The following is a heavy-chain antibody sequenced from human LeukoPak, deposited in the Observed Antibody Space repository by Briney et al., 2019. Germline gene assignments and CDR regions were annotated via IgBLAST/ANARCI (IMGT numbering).Heavy chain of an antibody. J-gene: IGHJ2*01. CDR2: IYAGGNT. CDR3: ARRGYCSGGACYSSYFDL. CDR1: GFIVSSDY. V-gene: IGHV3-53*01. Sequence: PGGSLRLSCVASGFIVSSDYMNCVRQAPGKGLEWVSSIYAGGNTYYADPVKGRFTISRDNSQNGVFLQMNGLRGEDTAIYYCARRGYCSGGACYSSYFDLWGRGTLVTVSS. D-gene: IGHD2-15*01.